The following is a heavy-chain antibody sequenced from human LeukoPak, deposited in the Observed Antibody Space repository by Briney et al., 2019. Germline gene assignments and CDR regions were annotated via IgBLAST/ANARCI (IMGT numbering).Heavy chain of an antibody. CDR1: GFSFSNYG. CDR2: IWYDGSNK. V-gene: IGHV3-33*01. J-gene: IGHJ4*02. CDR3: ARDPHATYYFDY. Sequence: GGSLRLSCAASGFSFSNYGMHWVRQAPGKGLEWVAIIWYDGSNKYYAESVKGRFTISRDNSKNTLYLQMNSLRAEDTAVYYYARDPHATYYFDYWGQGTLVTVSS.